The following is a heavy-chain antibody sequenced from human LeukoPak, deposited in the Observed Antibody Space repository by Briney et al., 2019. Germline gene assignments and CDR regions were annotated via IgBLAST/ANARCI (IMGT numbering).Heavy chain of an antibody. J-gene: IGHJ4*02. Sequence: SETLSLTCAVYGGSFSGYYWSWIRQPPGKGLEWLGEINHSGSTNYNPSLKSRVTISVDTSKNQFSLKLSSVTAADTAVYYCARVGDSSSVGDYFDYWSQGTLVTVSS. V-gene: IGHV4-34*01. CDR2: INHSGST. CDR1: GGSFSGYY. D-gene: IGHD6-6*01. CDR3: ARVGDSSSVGDYFDY.